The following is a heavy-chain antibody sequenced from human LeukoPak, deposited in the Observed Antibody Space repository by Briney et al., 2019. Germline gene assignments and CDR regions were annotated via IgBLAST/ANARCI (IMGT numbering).Heavy chain of an antibody. CDR3: AREGDRGYSYGYGHFDY. J-gene: IGHJ4*02. CDR2: IYYSGST. D-gene: IGHD5-18*01. CDR1: VGSISSYY. V-gene: IGHV4-59*01. Sequence: SETLSLTCTLSVGSISSYYWSWIRQPPGKGLEWIGYIYYSGSTNYNPSLKSRVTISVDTSKNQISLKLSSVTAADTAVYYCAREGDRGYSYGYGHFDYWGQGTLVTVSS.